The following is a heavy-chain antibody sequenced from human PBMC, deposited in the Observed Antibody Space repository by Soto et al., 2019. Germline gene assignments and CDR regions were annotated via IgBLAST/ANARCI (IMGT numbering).Heavy chain of an antibody. CDR3: AKEWSIRFLEWLPLDP. V-gene: IGHV3-30*18. D-gene: IGHD3-3*01. J-gene: IGHJ5*02. CDR1: GFTFSSYG. Sequence: GGSLRLSCAASGFTFSSYGMHWVRQAPGKGLEWVAVISYDGSNKYYADSVKGRFTISRDNSKNTLYLQMNSLRAEDTAVYYCAKEWSIRFLEWLPLDPWGQGTLVTVSS. CDR2: ISYDGSNK.